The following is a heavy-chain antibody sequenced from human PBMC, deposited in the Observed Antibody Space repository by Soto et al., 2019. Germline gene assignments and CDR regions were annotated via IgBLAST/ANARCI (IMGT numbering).Heavy chain of an antibody. CDR1: GGSISSYY. CDR3: ARSDGRY. Sequence: SETLSLTCTVSGGSISSYYWSWSRQPPGKGLEWIGYIYHSGSTNYNPSLKSRVTISVDTSKNQFSLKLSSVTAADTAVYYCARSDGRYWGQGTLVTVSS. V-gene: IGHV4-59*01. CDR2: IYHSGST. J-gene: IGHJ4*02.